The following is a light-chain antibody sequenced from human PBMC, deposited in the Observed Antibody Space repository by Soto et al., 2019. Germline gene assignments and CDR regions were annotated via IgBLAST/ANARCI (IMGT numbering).Light chain of an antibody. J-gene: IGKJ2*01. CDR3: QQSYSTPYT. Sequence: DIQMTQSPSSLSASVGDRVTITCRASQSISSFLSWYQQKPGKAPRLLIHAVSSLQSGVPSRFSGSGSGTDFTLTISSLQPEDFATYYCQQSYSTPYTFGQGTKLEIK. CDR2: AVS. V-gene: IGKV1-39*01. CDR1: QSISSF.